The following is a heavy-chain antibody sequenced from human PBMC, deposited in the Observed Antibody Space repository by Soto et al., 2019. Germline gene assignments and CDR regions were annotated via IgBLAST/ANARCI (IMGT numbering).Heavy chain of an antibody. D-gene: IGHD6-13*01. Sequence: ASVKVSCKASGYTFTSYVISWVRQAPAQGLEWMGWISAYNGNTNFAQKLQGRVTMTRDTSTSTAYMELRSLRSGDTAVYFCSRDLYSTSWYVRAFDMWGQGTMVTVSS. CDR1: GYTFTSYV. V-gene: IGHV1-18*01. CDR2: ISAYNGNT. CDR3: SRDLYSTSWYVRAFDM. J-gene: IGHJ3*02.